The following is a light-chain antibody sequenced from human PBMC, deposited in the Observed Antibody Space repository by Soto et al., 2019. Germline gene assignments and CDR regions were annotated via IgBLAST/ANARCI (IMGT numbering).Light chain of an antibody. J-gene: IGKJ1*01. CDR2: GAS. Sequence: EIVMTQSPATLSVAPVERATLSCRASQSVSSNLAWYQQKPGQAPRLLIYGASTRATGIPARFSGSGSGTEFNLTISSLQSEDFAVYYCQRYNNWLGTFGQGTKVDIK. V-gene: IGKV3-15*01. CDR1: QSVSSN. CDR3: QRYNNWLGT.